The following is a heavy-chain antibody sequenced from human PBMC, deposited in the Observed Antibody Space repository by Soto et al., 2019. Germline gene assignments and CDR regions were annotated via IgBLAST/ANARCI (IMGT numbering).Heavy chain of an antibody. CDR2: NYYSGIT. V-gene: IGHV4-31*03. Sequence: SETLSLTCTVSGGSISSGGYYWTWIRQHPGKGLEWIGYNYYSGITYYNPSLKSRVTISLDTSKNQFSLKLSSVTAADTAVYYCARFNWYFDLWGRGTLVTVSS. J-gene: IGHJ2*01. CDR1: GGSISSGGYY. CDR3: ARFNWYFDL.